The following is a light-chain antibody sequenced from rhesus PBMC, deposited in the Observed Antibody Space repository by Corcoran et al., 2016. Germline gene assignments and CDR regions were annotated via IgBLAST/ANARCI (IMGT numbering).Light chain of an antibody. CDR2: KVS. J-gene: IGKJ1*01. V-gene: IGKV2-58*03. Sequence: DVVMTQSPLSLPVTPGQPASISCRSSLRLLHSNGTTYLSWFLQKPGQPPRRLIFKVSNRDSGVPDRCIGSGAGTDFTLKISRVGAGDVGVYYCMQGTHKPGTFGQGTKVEIK. CDR1: LRLLHSNGTTY. CDR3: MQGTHKPGT.